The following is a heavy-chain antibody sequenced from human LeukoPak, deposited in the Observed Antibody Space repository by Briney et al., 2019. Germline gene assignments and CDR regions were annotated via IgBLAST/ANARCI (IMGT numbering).Heavy chain of an antibody. D-gene: IGHD3-10*01. CDR3: ARRRGVITMVRGTWNWFDP. Sequence: ASVKVSCKASGYTFTSYDINWVRQATGQGLEWMGWMNPNSGSTGYAQKFQGRVTMTRNTSISTAYMELSSLRSEDTAVYYCARRRGVITMVRGTWNWFDPWGQGTLVTVSS. CDR2: MNPNSGST. CDR1: GYTFTSYD. V-gene: IGHV1-8*01. J-gene: IGHJ5*02.